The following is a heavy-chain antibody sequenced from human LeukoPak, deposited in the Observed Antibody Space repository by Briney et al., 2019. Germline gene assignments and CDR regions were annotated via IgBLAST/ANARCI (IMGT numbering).Heavy chain of an antibody. CDR3: TTYRYGMTYYFDY. J-gene: IGHJ4*02. D-gene: IGHD1-14*01. Sequence: GGSLRLSCAASGFTFNNAWMSWVRQVPGKGLEWVGRIKSKTDDGTIDYAAPVKDRFTISRDDSETTLYLQMNTLKTEDTAVYYCTTYRYGMTYYFDYWGQGTLVTVSS. V-gene: IGHV3-15*01. CDR1: GFTFNNAW. CDR2: IKSKTDDGTI.